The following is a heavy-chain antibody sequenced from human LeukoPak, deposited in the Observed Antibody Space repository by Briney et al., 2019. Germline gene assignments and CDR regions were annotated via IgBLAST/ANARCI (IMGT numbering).Heavy chain of an antibody. CDR1: GGSIGIY. CDR3: ARDGGLGYMDV. Sequence: SETLSLTCTVSGGSIGIYCWIRQPAGKGLEWIGRIYTSGSTNYNPSLKSRVTMSVDTSKNQFSLKLSSVTAADTAVYYCARDGGLGYMDVWGKGTTVTVS. D-gene: IGHD3-10*01. V-gene: IGHV4-4*07. J-gene: IGHJ6*03. CDR2: IYTSGST.